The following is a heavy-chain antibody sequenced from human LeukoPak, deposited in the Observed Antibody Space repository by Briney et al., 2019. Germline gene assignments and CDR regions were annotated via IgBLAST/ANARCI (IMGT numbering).Heavy chain of an antibody. V-gene: IGHV3-7*01. Sequence: GGSLRLSCAASGFTFSSYWMSWVRQAPGKGLEWVANLKQDGGEKYYVDSVKGRFTIPRDNAKNSLSLQMSSLRAEDTAVYYCAREKFLEWYAVAGTFGYFDYWGQGTLVTVSS. J-gene: IGHJ4*02. D-gene: IGHD6-19*01. CDR2: LKQDGGEK. CDR3: AREKFLEWYAVAGTFGYFDY. CDR1: GFTFSSYW.